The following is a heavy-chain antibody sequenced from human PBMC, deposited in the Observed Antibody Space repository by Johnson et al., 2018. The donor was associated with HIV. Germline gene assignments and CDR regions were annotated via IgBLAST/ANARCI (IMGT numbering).Heavy chain of an antibody. Sequence: VQLVESGGGLIQPGGSLRLSCAASGLSVSYGYMTWVRQAPGKGLEYVSAISSNGGSTFYANHVKGRFNIFRENSKSTLYLQMNSLRAEETAVYYCARACRDGYTCDVYDIWGLGTMVTVSS. J-gene: IGHJ3*02. CDR1: GLSVSYGY. V-gene: IGHV3-64*01. CDR2: ISSNGGST. D-gene: IGHD5-24*01. CDR3: ARACRDGYTCDVYDI.